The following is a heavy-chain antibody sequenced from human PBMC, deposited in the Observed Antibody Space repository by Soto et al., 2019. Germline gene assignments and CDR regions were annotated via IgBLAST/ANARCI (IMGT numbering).Heavy chain of an antibody. CDR3: ASEGAALTSYVEDYGMDV. Sequence: ASVKVSCKASGGTFSSYAISWVRQAPGQGLEWMGGIIPIFGTANYAQKFQGRVTITADESTSTAYMELSSLRSEDTAVYYCASEGAALTSYVEDYGMDVWGQGTTVTVSS. D-gene: IGHD6-6*01. CDR1: GGTFSSYA. J-gene: IGHJ6*02. CDR2: IIPIFGTA. V-gene: IGHV1-69*13.